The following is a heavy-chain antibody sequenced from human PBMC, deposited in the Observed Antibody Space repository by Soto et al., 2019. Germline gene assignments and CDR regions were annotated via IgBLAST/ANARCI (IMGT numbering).Heavy chain of an antibody. Sequence: GESLKISCKGSGYSFFSHWIGWVRQMPGRGLEWVGIIYPADSETRYSPSFQGQVTISVDKSINTAYLQWSSLKASDTAMYYCARRPWLSGYYDYWGQGTLVTVSS. D-gene: IGHD3-22*01. CDR1: GYSFFSHW. J-gene: IGHJ4*02. CDR2: IYPADSET. V-gene: IGHV5-51*01. CDR3: ARRPWLSGYYDY.